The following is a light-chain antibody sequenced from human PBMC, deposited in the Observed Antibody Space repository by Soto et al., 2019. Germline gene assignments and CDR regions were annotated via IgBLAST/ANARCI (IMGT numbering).Light chain of an antibody. CDR1: ENIRSN. Sequence: IVITQSPATLSVSPVERATLSCRAIENIRSNLAWYQQRPGQAPRLLIYDASARAAGTPARFSGSGSGTDFTLTISSLQSEDSAVYFCQQYNKWPPWTFGQGTKVDIK. J-gene: IGKJ1*01. V-gene: IGKV3-15*01. CDR3: QQYNKWPPWT. CDR2: DAS.